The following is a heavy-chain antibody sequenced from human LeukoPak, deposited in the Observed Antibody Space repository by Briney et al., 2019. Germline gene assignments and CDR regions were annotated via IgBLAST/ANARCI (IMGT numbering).Heavy chain of an antibody. D-gene: IGHD3-16*02. CDR1: GGTFSSYA. CDR2: IIPIFGTA. V-gene: IGHV1-69*01. CDR3: ARELYPAFDI. J-gene: IGHJ3*02. Sequence: GSSVKVSCKASGGTFSSYAISWVRQAPGQGLEWMGGIIPIFGTANYAQKFQGRVTITADESTSTAYMELSSLRSEDTAVYFCARELYPAFDIWGQGTMVTVSS.